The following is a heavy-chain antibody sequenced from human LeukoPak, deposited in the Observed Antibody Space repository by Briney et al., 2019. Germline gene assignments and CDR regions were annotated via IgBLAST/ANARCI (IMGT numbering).Heavy chain of an antibody. V-gene: IGHV3-23*01. Sequence: GGSLRLSCAASGFTFTTYGMTWVRQAPGKGLEWVSGISGSGGRTDYADSVKGRFTISRDNSKNTVHLQMNSLRAEDTAVYYCAKESSGGNFGGNWGQGTLVTVSS. J-gene: IGHJ4*02. CDR1: GFTFTTYG. D-gene: IGHD2-15*01. CDR2: ISGSGGRT. CDR3: AKESSGGNFGGN.